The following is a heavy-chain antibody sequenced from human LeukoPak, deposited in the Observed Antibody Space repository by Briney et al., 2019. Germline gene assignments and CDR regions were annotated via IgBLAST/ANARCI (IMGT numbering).Heavy chain of an antibody. V-gene: IGHV3-23*01. CDR1: GFTFSSYA. Sequence: GGSLRLPCAASGFTFSSYAMSWVRQAPGKGLEWVSAISGSGGSTYYADSVKGRFTISRDNSKNTLYLQMNSLRAEDTAVYYCAKIPRASMIVVIDYWGQGTLVTVSS. D-gene: IGHD3-22*01. J-gene: IGHJ4*02. CDR3: AKIPRASMIVVIDY. CDR2: ISGSGGST.